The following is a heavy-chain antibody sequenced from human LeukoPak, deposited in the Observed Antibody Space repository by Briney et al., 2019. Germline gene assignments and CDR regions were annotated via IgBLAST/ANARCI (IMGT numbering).Heavy chain of an antibody. D-gene: IGHD6-6*01. J-gene: IGHJ4*02. CDR3: ARHRPGKLAARRWYFDY. Sequence: SETLSLTCTVSGGSISSSSYYWGWIRQPPGKGLEWIGSIYYSGSTYYNPSLKSRVTISVDTSKNQFSLKLSSVTAADTAVYYCARHRPGKLAARRWYFDYWGQGTLVTASS. CDR1: GGSISSSSYY. CDR2: IYYSGST. V-gene: IGHV4-39*01.